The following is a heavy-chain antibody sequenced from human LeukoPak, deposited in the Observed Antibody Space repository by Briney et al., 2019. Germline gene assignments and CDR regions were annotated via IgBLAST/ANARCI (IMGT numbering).Heavy chain of an antibody. CDR1: GYSFTSYW. J-gene: IGHJ4*02. CDR3: ARHSDYYDSSGYLDY. V-gene: IGHV5-51*01. Sequence: GKSLKISCKGSGYSFTSYWIGWVRQMPGKGLEWMGIIYPGDSDTRYSPSFQGQVTISADKSISTAYLQWSSLKASDTAMYYCARHSDYYDSSGYLDYWGQGTLVTVSS. D-gene: IGHD3-22*01. CDR2: IYPGDSDT.